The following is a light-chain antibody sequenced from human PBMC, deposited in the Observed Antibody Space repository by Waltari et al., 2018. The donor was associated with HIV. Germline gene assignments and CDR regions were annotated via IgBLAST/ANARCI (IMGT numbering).Light chain of an antibody. V-gene: IGLV6-57*01. CDR1: SGSIVSNP. CDR3: QSFDSDSQV. J-gene: IGLJ2*01. Sequence: FMLTQPHSVSASPGKTITISCTSRSGSIVSNPVQWYPQRPGGSPTTVIFDDNQRPSGVSDRFSGSIDTSSNSASLTIVGLRTEDEADYYCQSFDSDSQVFGGGTRLTVL. CDR2: DDN.